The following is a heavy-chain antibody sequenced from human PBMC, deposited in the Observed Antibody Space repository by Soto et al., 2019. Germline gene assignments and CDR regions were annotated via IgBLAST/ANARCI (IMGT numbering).Heavy chain of an antibody. Sequence: QITLKESGPTLVKPTQTLTLTCTFSGFSLSTSGVGVGWIRQPPGKALEWLALIYWDDDKRYSPSLKSRLTITTDTSKNQVVLTMTNMDPVDTATYYCAHRREHQEYFQHWGQGTLVTVSS. V-gene: IGHV2-5*02. D-gene: IGHD1-1*01. J-gene: IGHJ1*01. CDR3: AHRREHQEYFQH. CDR1: GFSLSTSGVG. CDR2: IYWDDDK.